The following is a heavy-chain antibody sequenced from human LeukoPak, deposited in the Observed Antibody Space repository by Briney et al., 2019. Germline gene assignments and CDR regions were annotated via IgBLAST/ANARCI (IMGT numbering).Heavy chain of an antibody. J-gene: IGHJ5*02. CDR1: GFTFSSYA. CDR2: ISGTGGST. V-gene: IGHV3-23*01. D-gene: IGHD6-19*01. Sequence: GGSLRLSGAASGFTFSSYAMSWVRQAPGKGLEWVSSISGTGGSTYYADSVKDRFTISRDNSKNTLYLQMNSLRAEDTAVYYCAKAFYSSGWYFPFDPWGQGTLVTVSS. CDR3: AKAFYSSGWYFPFDP.